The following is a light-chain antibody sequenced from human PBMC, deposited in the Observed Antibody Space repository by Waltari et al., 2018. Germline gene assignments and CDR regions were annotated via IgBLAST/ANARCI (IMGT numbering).Light chain of an antibody. V-gene: IGKV1D-12*01. Sequence: DIQMTQSPSSVSASVGDRVSLTCRASQDIGNWLAWYQHKPGTAPKLLIYAASKLQSGVPSRFSGHGLGTDFTLTIDSLQPEDFATYYCQQANSFPPGVTFGGGTKVE. CDR1: QDIGNW. J-gene: IGKJ4*01. CDR3: QQANSFPPGVT. CDR2: AAS.